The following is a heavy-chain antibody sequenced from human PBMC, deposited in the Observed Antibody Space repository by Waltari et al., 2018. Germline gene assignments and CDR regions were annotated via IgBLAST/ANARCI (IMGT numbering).Heavy chain of an antibody. CDR1: GFTFSSYA. Sequence: VQLVQSGAEVKKPGSSVKVSCKASGFTFSSYAMSWVRQAPGKGLEWVSVIYSGGSTYYADSVKGRFTISRDNSKNTLYLQMNSLRAEDTAVYYCAKDAGATNLYYYYYYMDVWGKGTTVTVSS. CDR2: IYSGGST. CDR3: AKDAGATNLYYYYYYMDV. J-gene: IGHJ6*03. V-gene: IGHV3-23*03. D-gene: IGHD1-26*01.